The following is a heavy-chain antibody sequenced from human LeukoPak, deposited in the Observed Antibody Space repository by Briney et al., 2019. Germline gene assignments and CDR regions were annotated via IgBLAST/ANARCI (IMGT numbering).Heavy chain of an antibody. J-gene: IGHJ3*02. CDR2: IWFDGSDK. V-gene: IGHV3-33*01. CDR3: ARDEYNWNVDAFDI. Sequence: GGSLRLSCAASGFTFSNYGMHWVRQVPGKGLDWVAFIWFDGSDKYYADSVKGRFTISRDNSKNTLYLQMNSLRAEDTAVYYCARDEYNWNVDAFDIWGQGTVVTVSS. D-gene: IGHD1-20*01. CDR1: GFTFSNYG.